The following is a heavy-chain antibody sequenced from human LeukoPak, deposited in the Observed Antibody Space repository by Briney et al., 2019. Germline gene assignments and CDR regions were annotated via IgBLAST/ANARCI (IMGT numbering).Heavy chain of an antibody. V-gene: IGHV4-59*01. J-gene: IGHJ6*03. CDR3: ERVEEGYGSGRRENYYYYYMDV. D-gene: IGHD3-10*01. Sequence: SETLSLTCTVSGGPISSYYWSGQLQPPGKGLEGIGYIDCSWSNNYNPFLERRVTISVDTSKNQFSLKLSPVTAADTAVYYCERVEEGYGSGRRENYYYYYMDVWGKGTTVTISS. CDR1: GGPISSYY. CDR2: IDCSWSN.